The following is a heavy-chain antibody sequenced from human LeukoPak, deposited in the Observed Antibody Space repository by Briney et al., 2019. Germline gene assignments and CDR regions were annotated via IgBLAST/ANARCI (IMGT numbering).Heavy chain of an antibody. CDR2: IHYSGNT. J-gene: IGHJ6*03. CDR1: GGSISTYY. D-gene: IGHD3-10*01. V-gene: IGHV4-59*01. CDR3: ARETPLLWFGDFSHYYYMDV. Sequence: SETLSLICTVSGGSISTYYWSWIRQPPGKGLEWIGYIHYSGNTNYNPSLKNRVTISVDTSKNQFSLKLSSVTAADTAVYYCARETPLLWFGDFSHYYYMDVWGKGTTVTVSS.